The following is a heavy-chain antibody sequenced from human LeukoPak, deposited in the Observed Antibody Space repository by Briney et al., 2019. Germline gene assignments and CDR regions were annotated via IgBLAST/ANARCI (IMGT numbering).Heavy chain of an antibody. D-gene: IGHD3-3*01. CDR2: IIPIFGTA. CDR3: ARESGGSDFWSGYGPDY. J-gene: IGHJ4*02. Sequence: GASVKVSCKASGGTFSSYAISWVRQAPGQGLEWMGGIIPIFGTANYAQKLQGRVTMTTDTSTSTAYMELRSLRSDDTAVYHCARESGGSDFWSGYGPDYWGQGTLVTVSS. V-gene: IGHV1-69*05. CDR1: GGTFSSYA.